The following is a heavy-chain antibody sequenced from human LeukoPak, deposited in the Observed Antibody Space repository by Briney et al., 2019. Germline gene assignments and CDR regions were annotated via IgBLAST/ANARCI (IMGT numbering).Heavy chain of an antibody. CDR2: IRTKSYGETT. CDR1: GFTFGDYP. CDR3: TRAHRISGDAFDI. J-gene: IGHJ3*02. Sequence: PGGSLRLSCTASGFTFGDYPMSWFRQAPGKGLEWVSFIRTKSYGETTEYAASVKDRFTISRDDSNGISCLQMNSLKTEDAGVYYCTRAHRISGDAFDIWGQGTQVTVSS. V-gene: IGHV3-49*03.